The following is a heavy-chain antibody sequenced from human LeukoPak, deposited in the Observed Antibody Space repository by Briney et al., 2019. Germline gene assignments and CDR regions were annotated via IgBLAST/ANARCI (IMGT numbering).Heavy chain of an antibody. V-gene: IGHV4-4*07. J-gene: IGHJ4*02. D-gene: IGHD4-17*01. CDR1: GGSISGYY. Sequence: PSETLSLTCAVSGGSISGYYWSWIRQPAGKGLEWIGRIHSSGNTNYNPSLESRVTMSVVTSKNQLSLKVSSVTAADTAVYYCARFVHDDYYFDHWGQGTLVTVSS. CDR3: ARFVHDDYYFDH. CDR2: IHSSGNT.